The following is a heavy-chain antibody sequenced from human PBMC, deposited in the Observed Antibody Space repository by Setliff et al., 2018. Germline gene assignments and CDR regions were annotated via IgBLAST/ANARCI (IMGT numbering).Heavy chain of an antibody. Sequence: SETLSLTCTVSGDSLSSSIDYWAWMRQPPGKGLEYIGSIYNSGSTNYNPSLKSRVTISMDTSKNQFSLKVSSVTAADTAVYYCARSFSRREKFLLDYWGQGALVTVSS. CDR2: IYNSGST. CDR1: GDSLSSSIDY. V-gene: IGHV4-39*07. CDR3: ARSFSRREKFLLDY. J-gene: IGHJ4*02.